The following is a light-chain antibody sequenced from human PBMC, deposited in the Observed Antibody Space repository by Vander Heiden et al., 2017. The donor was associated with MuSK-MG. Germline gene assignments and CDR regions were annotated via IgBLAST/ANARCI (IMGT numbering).Light chain of an antibody. Sequence: SYELTQPLSVSVALGQTARITCGGNNIGSKNVHWYQQKPGQAPVLVIYRDSNRPSGIPERFSGSNSGNTATLTISRAQAGDDAYYYCQVWDSSTVVFGGGTKLTVL. V-gene: IGLV3-9*01. CDR3: QVWDSSTVV. CDR1: NIGSKN. J-gene: IGLJ2*01. CDR2: RDS.